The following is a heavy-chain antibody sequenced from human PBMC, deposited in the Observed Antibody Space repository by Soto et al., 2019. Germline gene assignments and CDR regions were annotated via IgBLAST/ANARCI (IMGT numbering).Heavy chain of an antibody. CDR1: GGSFSGYY. CDR2: INHSGST. J-gene: IGHJ4*02. D-gene: IGHD2-15*01. CDR3: ARAAHRYCNGGSCYSVRDY. V-gene: IGHV4-34*01. Sequence: QVQLQQWGAGLLTPSETLSLTCAVYGGSFSGYYWSWIRQPPGKGLEWIGEINHSGSTNYNPSIRIRVTISVDTSKIQSHLKLSAVTAADTAVYYCARAAHRYCNGGSCYSVRDYWGQGTLGTVSS.